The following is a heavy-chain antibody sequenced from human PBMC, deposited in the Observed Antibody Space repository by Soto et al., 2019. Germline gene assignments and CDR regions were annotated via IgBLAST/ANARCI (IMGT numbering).Heavy chain of an antibody. CDR2: IYTSASI. CDR3: ARDREAGYNFYYGMDV. V-gene: IGHV4-4*07. J-gene: IGHJ6*02. CDR1: GADINTYS. D-gene: IGHD6-19*01. Sequence: PSGTLSLTCSVSGADINTYSWTWIRQPAGKGLEWIGRIYTSASINYNPSLKGRVTLSVDTSTNQVSLRLASVTAAHTALYYCARDREAGYNFYYGMDVWGQGTTVTVYS.